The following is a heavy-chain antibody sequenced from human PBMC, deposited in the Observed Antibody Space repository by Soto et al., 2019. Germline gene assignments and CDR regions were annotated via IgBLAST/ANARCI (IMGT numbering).Heavy chain of an antibody. V-gene: IGHV6-1*01. Sequence: PSQTLSLTCAISGDSVSTNSATWDWIRQSPSRGLEWLGRTYYRSKWYNDYAVSVRGRITITSGTSKNQFSLQLKSVTPEDTAVYYCAREQSRWIQLSELDYWCQGTPVTVSS. J-gene: IGHJ4*02. D-gene: IGHD5-18*01. CDR1: GDSVSTNSAT. CDR3: AREQSRWIQLSELDY. CDR2: TYYRSKWYN.